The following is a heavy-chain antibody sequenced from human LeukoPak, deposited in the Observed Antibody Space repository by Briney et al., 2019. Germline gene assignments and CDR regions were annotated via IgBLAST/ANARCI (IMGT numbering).Heavy chain of an antibody. V-gene: IGHV4-59*08. CDR2: IYYSGST. CDR3: ARARVPYYYDSSGYFDY. D-gene: IGHD3-22*01. Sequence: PSETLSLTCTVSGGSISSYYWSWIRQPPGKGLEWIGYIYYSGSTNYNPSLKSRVTISVDTSKNQFSLKLSSVTAADTAVYYCARARVPYYYDSSGYFDYWGQGTLVTVSS. CDR1: GGSISSYY. J-gene: IGHJ4*02.